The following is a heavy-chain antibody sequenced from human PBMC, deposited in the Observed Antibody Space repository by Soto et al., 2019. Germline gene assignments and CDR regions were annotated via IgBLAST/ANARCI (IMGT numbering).Heavy chain of an antibody. CDR2: INTDGTRT. Sequence: EVQLVESGGGLVQPGGSLRLSCEASGFTFNSYWMHWVRQAPGKGLVWVSRINTDGTRTSYADSVKGRFTISRDNAKNTLYLQMHSPRAEDTAVYYCVRDLIPSGSSHLAYWGQGNLVTVSS. CDR1: GFTFNSYW. V-gene: IGHV3-74*01. CDR3: VRDLIPSGSSHLAY. J-gene: IGHJ4*02. D-gene: IGHD2-21*01.